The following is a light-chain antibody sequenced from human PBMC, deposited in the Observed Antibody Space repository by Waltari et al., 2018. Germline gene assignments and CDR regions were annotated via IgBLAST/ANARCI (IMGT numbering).Light chain of an antibody. J-gene: IGLJ2*01. CDR1: SLRSYY. Sequence: SSELTQDPAVSVALGQTVRITCHGDSLRSYYASWYQQKPGQAPVLVIYGKNNRPSGIPDRFSGSSSGNTASLTITGAQAEDEADYYCNSRDSSGNPVVFGGGTKLTVL. CDR2: GKN. CDR3: NSRDSSGNPVV. V-gene: IGLV3-19*01.